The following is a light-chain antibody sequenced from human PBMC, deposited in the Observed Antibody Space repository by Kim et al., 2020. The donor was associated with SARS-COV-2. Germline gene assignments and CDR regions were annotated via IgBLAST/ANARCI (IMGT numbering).Light chain of an antibody. J-gene: IGLJ2*01. CDR2: GKN. CDR3: NSRDSSCNR. CDR1: SLRRYY. Sequence: SSELTQDPAVSVALGQTVRITCQGDSLRRYYASWYQQKPGQAPVLVIYGKNNRPSGIPDRFSGSSSRNTASLTITGVQAEDEADYYCNSRDSSCNRFGGG. V-gene: IGLV3-19*01.